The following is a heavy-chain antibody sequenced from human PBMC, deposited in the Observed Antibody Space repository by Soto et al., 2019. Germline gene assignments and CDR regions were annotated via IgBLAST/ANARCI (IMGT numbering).Heavy chain of an antibody. Sequence: EVQLVESGGGLVQPGGSLRLSCAASGFTFSSYNMNWVRQAPGKGLEWISDISLSSSTIFYADSVKGRLTICRDNAKNSRYLQMNSLRAADPAVYYWARDSRNNYYYMDVWGKGTTVTVSS. CDR3: ARDSRNNYYYMDV. V-gene: IGHV3-48*01. J-gene: IGHJ6*03. D-gene: IGHD1-1*01. CDR1: GFTFSSYN. CDR2: ISLSSSTI.